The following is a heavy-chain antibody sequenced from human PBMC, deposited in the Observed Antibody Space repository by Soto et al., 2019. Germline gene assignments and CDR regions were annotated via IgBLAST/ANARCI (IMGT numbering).Heavy chain of an antibody. V-gene: IGHV3-23*01. CDR2: ISGSGGST. J-gene: IGHJ4*02. D-gene: IGHD5-18*01. CDR1: GFTFISYA. Sequence: EVQLLESGGGLVQPGGSLRLSCAASGFTFISYAMSWVRQAPGKGLEWVSAISGSGGSTYYADSVKGRFTISRDNSKNTLYLQMNSLRAEDTAVYYCAKDGVTNVDTAMVFDYWGQGTLVTVSS. CDR3: AKDGVTNVDTAMVFDY.